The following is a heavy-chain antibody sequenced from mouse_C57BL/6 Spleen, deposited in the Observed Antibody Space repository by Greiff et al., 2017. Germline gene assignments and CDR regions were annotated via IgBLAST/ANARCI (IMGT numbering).Heavy chain of an antibody. CDR2: IDPADGET. V-gene: IGHV14-2*01. J-gene: IGHJ1*03. D-gene: IGHD1-1*01. CDR3: ASITTVGYFDV. Sequence: KLVESGTEQGLEWIGRIDPADGETKYAPKFQGKATITADTSSNTAYLQLSSLTSEDTAVYYCASITTVGYFDVWGTANTVTASS.